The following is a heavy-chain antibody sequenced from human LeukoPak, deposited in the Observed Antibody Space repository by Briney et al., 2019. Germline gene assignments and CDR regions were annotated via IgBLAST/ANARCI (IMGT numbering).Heavy chain of an antibody. CDR3: ARDSPDIVATPLGY. D-gene: IGHD5-12*01. CDR1: GGTFSSYA. J-gene: IGHJ4*02. V-gene: IGHV1-69*01. CDR2: IIPIFGTA. Sequence: ASVKVSCKASGGTFSSYAISWVRQAPGQGPEWMVGIIPIFGTANYAQKFQGRVTITADESTSTAYMELSSLRSEDTAVYYCARDSPDIVATPLGYWGQGTLVTVSS.